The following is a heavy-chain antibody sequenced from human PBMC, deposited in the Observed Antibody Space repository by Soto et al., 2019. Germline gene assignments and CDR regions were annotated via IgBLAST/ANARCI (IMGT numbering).Heavy chain of an antibody. D-gene: IGHD3-22*01. CDR1: GGSINSNTYY. V-gene: IGHV4-39*01. CDR3: AKLGYFYDSSGYYFGRRSFPYFDH. Sequence: QLQLQESGPGLVKPAETLSLTCTVSGGSINSNTYYWGWIRQTPGKGLEWIGSIYYGGTTYYTPSLKSRVTISVDMPKNQLSLQMSSVTAADTAVYYCAKLGYFYDSSGYYFGRRSFPYFDHWGQGIVVTVSS. J-gene: IGHJ4*02. CDR2: IYYGGTT.